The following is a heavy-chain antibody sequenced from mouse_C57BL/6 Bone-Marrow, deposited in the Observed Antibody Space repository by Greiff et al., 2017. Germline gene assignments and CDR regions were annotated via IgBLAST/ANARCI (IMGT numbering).Heavy chain of an antibody. CDR3: AKSSTYRGTYGAMDY. CDR2: INPSNGGT. Sequence: VKLQQPGTELVKPGASVKLSCKASGYTFTSYWMHWVKQRPGQGLEWIGNINPSNGGTHYNEKFKSKATLTVDKSSSTAYMPLSRLTSEDSAVYFWAKSSTYRGTYGAMDYWGQGTSVTVSS. J-gene: IGHJ4*01. D-gene: IGHD1-1*01. V-gene: IGHV1-53*01. CDR1: GYTFTSYW.